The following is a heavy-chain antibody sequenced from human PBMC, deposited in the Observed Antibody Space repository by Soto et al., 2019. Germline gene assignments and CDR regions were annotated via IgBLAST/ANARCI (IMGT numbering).Heavy chain of an antibody. CDR3: ARMSIGSGRLNWFDP. J-gene: IGHJ5*02. Sequence: SVTVSCKASRGTFSSYAISWVRQAPGQGLEWMGGIILIFGTANYAQKFQGRVTITADESTSTAYMELSSLRSEDTAVYYCARMSIGSGRLNWFDPWGQGTLVTVSS. D-gene: IGHD6-19*01. V-gene: IGHV1-69*13. CDR1: RGTFSSYA. CDR2: IILIFGTA.